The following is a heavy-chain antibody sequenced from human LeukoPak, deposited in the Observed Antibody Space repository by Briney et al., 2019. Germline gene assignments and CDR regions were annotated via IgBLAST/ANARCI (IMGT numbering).Heavy chain of an antibody. J-gene: IGHJ6*01. Sequence: GGSLRLSCAASGFTVSSNYMSWVRQAPGKGLEWVSDIYSGGSTYYADSVKGRFTISRDNSKNTLYIQMNSLRAEDTAVYYCARDTWELPCYYFYYGMDVWGQGTTVSV. D-gene: IGHD1-26*01. CDR3: ARDTWELPCYYFYYGMDV. CDR2: IYSGGST. CDR1: GFTVSSNY. V-gene: IGHV3-66*01.